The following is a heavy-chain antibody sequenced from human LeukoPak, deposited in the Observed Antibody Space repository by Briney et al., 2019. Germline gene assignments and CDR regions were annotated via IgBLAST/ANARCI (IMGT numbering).Heavy chain of an antibody. CDR3: AREALVWGYYYYGMDV. CDR1: GYTFTSYD. Sequence: ASVKVSCKASGYTFTSYDINWVRQATGQGLEWVGWMNPNSGNTGYAQKFQGRVTMTRNTSISTAYMELSSLRSEDTAVYYCAREALVWGYYYYGMDVWGKGTTVTVSS. V-gene: IGHV1-8*01. CDR2: MNPNSGNT. J-gene: IGHJ6*04. D-gene: IGHD6-13*01.